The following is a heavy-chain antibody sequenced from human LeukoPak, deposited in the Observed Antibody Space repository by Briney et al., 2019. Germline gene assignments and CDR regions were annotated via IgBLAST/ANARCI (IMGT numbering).Heavy chain of an antibody. CDR3: ARHKDYYYSYMDV. Sequence: SQTLSLTCTVSGGSLSSVTYYWSWVRQPAGKGLEWIGHIYTSGSTKYNPSLKSRVTISVDTSKNQFSLKLSSVTAADTAVYYCARHKDYYYSYMDVWGKGTTVTISS. CDR1: GGSLSSVTYY. V-gene: IGHV4-61*09. CDR2: IYTSGST. J-gene: IGHJ6*03.